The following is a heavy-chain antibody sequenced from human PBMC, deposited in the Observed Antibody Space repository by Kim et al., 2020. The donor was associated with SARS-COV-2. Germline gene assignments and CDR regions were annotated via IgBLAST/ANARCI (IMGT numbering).Heavy chain of an antibody. Sequence: GGSLRLSCAASGFTVSSNYMSWVRQAPGKGLEWVSVIYSGGSTYYADSVKGRFTISGDNPKNNHYLQLNSLRATTTAGSDSGRDSSGWNRPYFAAWG. J-gene: IGHJ3*01. D-gene: IGHD6-19*01. CDR1: GFTVSSNY. CDR3: GRDSSGWNRPYFAA. V-gene: IGHV3-66*01. CDR2: IYSGGST.